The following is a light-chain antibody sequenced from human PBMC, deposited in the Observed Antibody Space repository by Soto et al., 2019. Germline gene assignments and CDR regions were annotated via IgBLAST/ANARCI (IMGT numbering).Light chain of an antibody. V-gene: IGKV1-5*03. CDR1: QSISSS. J-gene: IGKJ5*01. CDR3: QQYSSYPIT. CDR2: KAS. Sequence: DIQMTQSPSTLSASVGDRVTITCRASQSISSSLAWYQQKPGKAPKVLIYKASSLESGVPPRFSGSGSGTEFTLTISSLQPDDFATYHCQQYSSYPITFGHGTRLEMK.